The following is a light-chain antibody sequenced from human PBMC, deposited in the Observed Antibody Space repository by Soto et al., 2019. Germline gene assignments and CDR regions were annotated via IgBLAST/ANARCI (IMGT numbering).Light chain of an antibody. CDR2: EVT. V-gene: IGLV2-23*02. CDR3: SSYAGSSTVV. Sequence: QSALTQPASVSGSPGQSITISCTGSSSDVGSYNLVSWFQQHPGKAPKLMISEVTKRPSGVSNRFSASKSGNTASLTISGLQAEDEADYYCSSYAGSSTVVFGTGTKLTVL. J-gene: IGLJ1*01. CDR1: SSDVGSYNL.